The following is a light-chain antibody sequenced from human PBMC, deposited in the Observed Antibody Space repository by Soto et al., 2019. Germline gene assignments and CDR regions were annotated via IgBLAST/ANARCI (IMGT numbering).Light chain of an antibody. CDR2: DAS. V-gene: IGKV1-5*01. Sequence: DIQMTQSPSTLSASVGDRVTITCRASQSISSWLAWYQQQPGKAPKLLIYDASSLESGVPSRFSGSESGTEFTLTIRSLQPDDFATYYCQQYNSYSPWTFGQGTKVEIK. CDR1: QSISSW. J-gene: IGKJ1*01. CDR3: QQYNSYSPWT.